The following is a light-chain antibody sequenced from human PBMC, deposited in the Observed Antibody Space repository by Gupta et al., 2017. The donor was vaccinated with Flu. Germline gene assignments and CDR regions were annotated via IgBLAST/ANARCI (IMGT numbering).Light chain of an antibody. CDR1: SSNIGSHT. V-gene: IGLV1-44*01. J-gene: IGLJ3*02. CDR2: SNN. CDR3: ASWDDSLNGWV. Sequence: QSVLTQPPSASGTPGQRITISCSGSSSNIGSHTVNWYQQLPGTAPKVLIDSNNQRPSGVPDRFSGSKSGTSASLAISGLQSDDEADYYCASWDDSLNGWVFGGGTKLTVL.